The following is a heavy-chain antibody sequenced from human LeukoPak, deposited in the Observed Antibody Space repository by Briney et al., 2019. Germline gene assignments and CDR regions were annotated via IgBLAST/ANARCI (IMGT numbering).Heavy chain of an antibody. V-gene: IGHV3-30*18. CDR3: AKGYYYDSSGDI. D-gene: IGHD3-22*01. Sequence: GGSLRLSCAASGFTFSSYGMHWVRQAPGKGLEWVAVISYDGSNKYYADSVKGRFTISRDNSKNTLYLQMNSLRAEDTAVYYCAKGYYYDSSGDIWGQGTMVTVSS. J-gene: IGHJ3*02. CDR1: GFTFSSYG. CDR2: ISYDGSNK.